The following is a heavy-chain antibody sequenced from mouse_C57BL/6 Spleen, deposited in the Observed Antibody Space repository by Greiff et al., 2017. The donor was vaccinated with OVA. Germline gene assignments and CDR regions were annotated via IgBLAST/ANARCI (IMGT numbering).Heavy chain of an antibody. CDR3: ARQDYGSSFAWFAY. CDR2: ISGGGGNT. J-gene: IGHJ3*01. V-gene: IGHV5-9*01. CDR1: GFTFSSYT. D-gene: IGHD1-1*01. Sequence: EVQGVESGGGLVKPGGSLKLSCAASGFTFSSYTMSWVRQTPEKRLEWVATISGGGGNTYYPDKVKGRFTISADNAKNTLYLQMSSLRSEDTALYYCARQDYGSSFAWFAYWGQGTLVTVSA.